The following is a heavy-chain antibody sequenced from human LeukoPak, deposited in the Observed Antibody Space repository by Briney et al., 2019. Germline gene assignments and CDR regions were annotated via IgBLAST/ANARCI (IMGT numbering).Heavy chain of an antibody. CDR2: IYSGGTA. D-gene: IGHD5-18*01. CDR1: GFTVSSNY. J-gene: IGHJ2*01. V-gene: IGHV3-66*01. Sequence: GGSLRLSCAASGFTVSSNYMNWVRQAPGKGLEWVSIIYSGGTAYYADSVKGRFTISRDNSKNTLYLQMNSLRAEDTAVYYCAKDLMPWIQLWLPYFDLWGRGTLVTVSS. CDR3: AKDLMPWIQLWLPYFDL.